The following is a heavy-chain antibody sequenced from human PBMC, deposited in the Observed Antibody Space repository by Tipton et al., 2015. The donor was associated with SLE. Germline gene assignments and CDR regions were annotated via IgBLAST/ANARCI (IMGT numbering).Heavy chain of an antibody. Sequence: TLSLTCSVSGGSISNGGYYWTWIRQHPGKGLEWIGYIYYSGNTFYNPSLKSRLTISVDTSQNQFSLKLSSVTAADTAVYYCARGGLGVSYYYYMDVWGKGTTVTVSS. CDR2: IYYSGNT. CDR3: ARGGLGVSYYYYMDV. J-gene: IGHJ6*03. CDR1: GGSISNGGYY. V-gene: IGHV4-31*03. D-gene: IGHD1-26*01.